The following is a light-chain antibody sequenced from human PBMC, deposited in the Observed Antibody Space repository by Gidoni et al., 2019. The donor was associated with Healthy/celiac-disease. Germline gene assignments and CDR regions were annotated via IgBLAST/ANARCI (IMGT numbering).Light chain of an antibody. CDR2: GAS. CDR1: QSVSSSY. Sequence: EILLTQSPGTLSLSPGERATLSCRASQSVSSSYLAWYQQKPGQAPRLLIYGASSRATSIPDRLSGSGSGTDFTLTISRLEPEDFAVYYCQQYGSSPYTFGQGTKLEIK. J-gene: IGKJ2*01. CDR3: QQYGSSPYT. V-gene: IGKV3-20*01.